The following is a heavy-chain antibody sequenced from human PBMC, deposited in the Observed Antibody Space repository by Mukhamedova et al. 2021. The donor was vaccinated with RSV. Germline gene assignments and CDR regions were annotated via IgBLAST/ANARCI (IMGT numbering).Heavy chain of an antibody. CDR3: ARDPRGGYNDHDAFHI. V-gene: IGHV1-69*01. D-gene: IGHD5-24*01. Sequence: PIFGTSSYALKFQGRVTITADESTSTVYMELSTLRSEDTAVYYCARDPRGGYNDHDAFHIWGQGTMVTVSS. J-gene: IGHJ3*02. CDR2: PIFGTS.